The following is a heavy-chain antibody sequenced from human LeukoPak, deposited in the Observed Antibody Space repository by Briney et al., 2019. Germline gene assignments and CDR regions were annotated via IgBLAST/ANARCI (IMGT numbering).Heavy chain of an antibody. D-gene: IGHD3-10*01. J-gene: IGHJ5*02. V-gene: IGHV3-30*18. Sequence: PGRSLRLSCAASGFTFSDYGMQWVRQAPGKGLEWVALRSTDGSDKDYADSVKGRFTLSRDNSKNTLYLQMNSLRVEDTAVYYCAKDGTRSWFGEATWGQGTLVTVSS. CDR1: GFTFSDYG. CDR2: RSTDGSDK. CDR3: AKDGTRSWFGEAT.